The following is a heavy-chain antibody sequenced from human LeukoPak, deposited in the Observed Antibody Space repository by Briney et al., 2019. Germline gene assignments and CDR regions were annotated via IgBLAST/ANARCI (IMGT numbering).Heavy chain of an antibody. D-gene: IGHD3-22*01. V-gene: IGHV3-30-3*01. CDR1: GFTFSSYA. CDR2: ISYDGSNK. CDR3: APLDSSGY. Sequence: PGGSLRLSCAAPGFTFSSYAMHWVRQAPGKGLEWVAVISYDGSNKYYADSVKGRFTISRDNSKNTLYLQMNSLRAEDTAVYYCAPLDSSGYWGQGTLVTVSS. J-gene: IGHJ4*02.